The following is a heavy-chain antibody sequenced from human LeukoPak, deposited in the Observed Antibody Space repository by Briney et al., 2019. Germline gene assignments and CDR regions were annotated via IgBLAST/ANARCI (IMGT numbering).Heavy chain of an antibody. CDR3: ASSWGSSGYLDY. Sequence: ASVKVSCKASGYTFTSYDINWVRQATGQGLEWMGWMNPNSGNTGYAQKFQGRVTITRNTSISTAYMELSSLRSEDTAVYYCASSWGSSGYLDYWGQGTLVTVSS. D-gene: IGHD3-22*01. CDR1: GYTFTSYD. V-gene: IGHV1-8*03. CDR2: MNPNSGNT. J-gene: IGHJ4*02.